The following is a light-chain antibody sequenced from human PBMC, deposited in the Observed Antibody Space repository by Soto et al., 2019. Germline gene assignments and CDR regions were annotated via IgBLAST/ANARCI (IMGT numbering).Light chain of an antibody. J-gene: IGKJ5*01. CDR1: QSVTSSF. Sequence: EVVLTQSPGTLSLSPGERATLSCRTSQSVTSSFLSWFQQKPGQPPRLLLYGASRRATGTPDRFSGSGSGTDFTLIISRLEPEDSAVYHCQQRHMWPITFGQGTRLEIK. CDR2: GAS. CDR3: QQRHMWPIT. V-gene: IGKV3-20*01.